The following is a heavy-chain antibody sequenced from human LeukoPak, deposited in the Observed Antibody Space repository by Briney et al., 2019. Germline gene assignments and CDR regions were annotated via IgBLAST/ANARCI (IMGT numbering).Heavy chain of an antibody. CDR2: ISGNAGST. D-gene: IGHD6-13*01. CDR1: GFTFSSHG. J-gene: IGHJ3*02. Sequence: GGSLRLSCVASGFTFSSHGMSWVRQAPGKGLEWVSTISGNAGSTYYADSVKGRFTISRDNSRNTLYLQMNSLTAEDTAIYYCAKDPTYSTTWYGSFDIWGQGTMVTVSS. V-gene: IGHV3-23*01. CDR3: AKDPTYSTTWYGSFDI.